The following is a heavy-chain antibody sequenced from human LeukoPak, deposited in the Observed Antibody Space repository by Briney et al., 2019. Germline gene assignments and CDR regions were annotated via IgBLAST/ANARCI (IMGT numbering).Heavy chain of an antibody. V-gene: IGHV4-34*01. Sequence: SETLSLTCAVYGGSFSGYYWSWIRQPPGKGLEWIGEINHSGSTNYNPSLKSRVTISVDTSKNQFSLKLSFVTAADTAGYYCARHVPGGLGWSAPWAKEPLVPVSS. CDR2: INHSGST. D-gene: IGHD3-10*01. J-gene: IGHJ5*02. CDR3: ARHVPGGLGWSAP. CDR1: GGSFSGYY.